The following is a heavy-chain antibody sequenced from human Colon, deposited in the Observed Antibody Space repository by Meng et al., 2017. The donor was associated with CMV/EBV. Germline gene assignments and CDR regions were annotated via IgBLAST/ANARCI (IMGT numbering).Heavy chain of an antibody. D-gene: IGHD3-3*01. CDR3: ARDTSTIFGVVTTPDV. CDR2: INPSGGST. CDR1: GYTFTSYY. Sequence: ASVKVSCKASGYTFTSYYMHWVRQAPGQGLEWMGIINPSGGSTSYAQKFQGRVTMTRDTSTSTVYMELSSLRSDDTAVYYCARDTSTIFGVVTTPDVWGQGTTVTVSS. V-gene: IGHV1-46*01. J-gene: IGHJ6*02.